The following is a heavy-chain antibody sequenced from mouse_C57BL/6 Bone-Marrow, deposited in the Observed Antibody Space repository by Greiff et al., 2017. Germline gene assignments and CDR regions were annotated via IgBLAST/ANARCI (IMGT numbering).Heavy chain of an antibody. J-gene: IGHJ2*01. CDR1: GYTFTSYT. CDR2: INPCSGYT. Sequence: QVQLQQSGAELARPGASVKMSCKASGYTFTSYTMHWVKQRPGQGLEWIGYINPCSGYTKYNQKFKDKATLTADKSSSTAYMRLSSLTSEDSADXDSARRYYGSRIDYWGQGTTLTVSS. D-gene: IGHD1-1*01. V-gene: IGHV1-4*01. CDR3: ARRYYGSRIDY.